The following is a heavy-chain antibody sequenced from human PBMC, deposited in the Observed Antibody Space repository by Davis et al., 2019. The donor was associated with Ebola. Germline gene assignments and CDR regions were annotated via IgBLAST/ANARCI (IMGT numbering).Heavy chain of an antibody. Sequence: AASVKVSCKASGGTFTSYAISWVRHVPGQGLEWMGGIIPMFGILNYAQKFQGRVTITADKSTSTAYMELSSLRSEDTAVYYCARVVTRGLLSADYWGQGTLVTVSS. CDR2: IIPMFGIL. J-gene: IGHJ4*02. D-gene: IGHD4-23*01. CDR1: GGTFTSYA. CDR3: ARVVTRGLLSADY. V-gene: IGHV1-69*10.